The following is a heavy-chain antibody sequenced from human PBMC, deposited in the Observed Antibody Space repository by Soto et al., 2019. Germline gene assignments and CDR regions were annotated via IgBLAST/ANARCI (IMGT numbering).Heavy chain of an antibody. CDR3: ASAPKVSGSAQTRPDF. V-gene: IGHV4-34*01. CDR2: ISPSGTT. D-gene: IGHD6-6*01. Sequence: PSETLSLTCSLYSGSLSGYYWSWIRQPPGKGLEWIGEISPSGTTNDSPSLKSRVSISVDTSKNQFSLNLTSLTAPETAVYYCASAPKVSGSAQTRPDFWGQGSLVTSPQ. CDR1: SGSLSGYY. J-gene: IGHJ4*02.